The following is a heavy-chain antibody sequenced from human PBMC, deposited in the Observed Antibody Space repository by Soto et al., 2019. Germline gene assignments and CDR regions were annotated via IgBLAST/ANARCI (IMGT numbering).Heavy chain of an antibody. CDR2: TSSTGGST. Sequence: GGSLRLSCEASGFTFSSYAMSWVRQAPGKGLEWVSGTSSTGGSTYYADSVKGRLTISRDNSKETLYLQMNSLRAEDTALYYCARGEGFYDSTGYSSPHAMEVWGQGTTVTVSS. V-gene: IGHV3-23*01. CDR1: GFTFSSYA. J-gene: IGHJ6*02. CDR3: ARGEGFYDSTGYSSPHAMEV. D-gene: IGHD3-22*01.